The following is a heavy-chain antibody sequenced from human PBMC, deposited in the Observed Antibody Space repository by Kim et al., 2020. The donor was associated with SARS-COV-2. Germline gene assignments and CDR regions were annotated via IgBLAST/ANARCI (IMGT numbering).Heavy chain of an antibody. Sequence: NPSLKSRVTISVDTSKNQFSLKLSSVTAADTAVYYCARGWIAAAGGGFDYWGQGTLVTVSS. CDR3: ARGWIAAAGGGFDY. J-gene: IGHJ4*02. D-gene: IGHD6-13*01. V-gene: IGHV4-34*01.